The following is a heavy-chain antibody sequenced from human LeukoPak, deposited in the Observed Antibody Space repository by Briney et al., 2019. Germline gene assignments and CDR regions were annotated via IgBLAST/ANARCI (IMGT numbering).Heavy chain of an antibody. CDR3: ARGGLVRFDY. CDR2: INHSGGT. J-gene: IGHJ4*02. V-gene: IGHV4-34*01. CDR1: GGSFSCYY. Sequence: SETLSLTCAVYGGSFSCYYWSWNRQSPGEGLEWIGEINHSGGTNYNPSLKSRVTISVDTSKNQFSLKLSSVTAADTAVYYCARGGLVRFDYWGQGTLVTVSS. D-gene: IGHD6-19*01.